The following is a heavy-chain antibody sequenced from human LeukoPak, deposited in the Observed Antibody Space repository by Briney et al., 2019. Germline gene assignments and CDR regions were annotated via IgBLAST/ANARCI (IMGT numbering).Heavy chain of an antibody. J-gene: IGHJ4*02. CDR2: VSGSGSST. D-gene: IGHD3-9*01. V-gene: IGHV3-23*01. CDR1: GFTFSSTY. CDR3: AKMNVLTGYYTPNFDF. Sequence: GGSLRLSCAASGFTFSSTYMSWVRQAPRKGLEWVSVVSGSGSSTDYADSVKGRFTISRDNSKNTLYLQMSSLSAEDTAVYYCAKMNVLTGYYTPNFDFWGQGTLVTVSS.